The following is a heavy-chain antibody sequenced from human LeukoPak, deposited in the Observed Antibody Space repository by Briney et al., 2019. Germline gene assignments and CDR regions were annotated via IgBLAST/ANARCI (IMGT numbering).Heavy chain of an antibody. J-gene: IGHJ5*02. CDR1: GFSFSTYW. CDR2: IKEDGSKD. CDR3: ARDASGYDP. D-gene: IGHD5-12*01. V-gene: IGHV3-7*01. Sequence: GGSLRLSCEASGFSFSTYWMSWVRQTPGKGLEWVANIKEDGSKDYYVDSVKGRFTISRDNAKNSLYLQMNSLRVEDSGVYYCARDASGYDPRGQGTLVTVSS.